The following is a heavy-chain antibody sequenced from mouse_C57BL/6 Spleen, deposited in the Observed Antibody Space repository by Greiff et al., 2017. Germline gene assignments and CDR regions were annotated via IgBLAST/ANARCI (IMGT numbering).Heavy chain of an antibody. CDR3: SYDYDGWFAY. D-gene: IGHD2-4*01. V-gene: IGHV1-15*01. CDR1: GYTFTDYE. J-gene: IGHJ3*01. CDR2: IDPETGGT. Sequence: QVQLQQSGAELVRPGASVTLSCKASGYTFTDYEMHWVKQTPVHGLEWIGAIDPETGGTAYNQKFKGKAILTADKSSSTAYMELRSLTSEDSAVYCCSYDYDGWFAYWGQGTLVTVSA.